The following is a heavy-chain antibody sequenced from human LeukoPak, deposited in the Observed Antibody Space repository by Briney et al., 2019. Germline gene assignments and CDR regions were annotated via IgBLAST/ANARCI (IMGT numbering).Heavy chain of an antibody. J-gene: IGHJ3*02. V-gene: IGHV3-74*01. D-gene: IGHD1-26*01. CDR3: AFGSGTYYNALDT. Sequence: SGGSLRLSCAASGFTFSSYWMHWVRQAPGKGLVWVSRINSDGSSTSYADSVKGRFTISRDNAKNTLYLQMSNLRAEDTSVYYCAFGSGTYYNALDTWGQGTMVTVS. CDR1: GFTFSSYW. CDR2: INSDGSST.